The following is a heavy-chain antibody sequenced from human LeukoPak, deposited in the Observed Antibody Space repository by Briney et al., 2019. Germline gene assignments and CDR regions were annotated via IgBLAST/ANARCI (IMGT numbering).Heavy chain of an antibody. Sequence: GRSLRLSCAASGFTFDDYAMHWVRQVPGKGLEWVAGISWNSGTIAYVHSVKGRFTISRDNAKNSLYLQMDSLRVEDMAFYYCAKDVSLGFCSGGSCSAHFDCWGQGTLVTVFS. CDR3: AKDVSLGFCSGGSCSAHFDC. CDR1: GFTFDDYA. V-gene: IGHV3-9*03. J-gene: IGHJ4*02. CDR2: ISWNSGTI. D-gene: IGHD2-15*01.